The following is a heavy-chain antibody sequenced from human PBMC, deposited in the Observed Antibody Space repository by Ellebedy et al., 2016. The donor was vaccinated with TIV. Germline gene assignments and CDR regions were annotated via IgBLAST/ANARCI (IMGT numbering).Heavy chain of an antibody. CDR1: GFTFSTSI. Sequence: PGGSLRLSCAASGFTFSTSILHWVRQAPGKGLEWVAGLSPDGIGIHYADSVRDRFTVSRDNSNTTLSLQMNSLRTEETAMYYCAKEGFSSGKAGTFDIWGQGTMVTVSS. V-gene: IGHV3-30-3*02. J-gene: IGHJ3*02. CDR3: AKEGFSSGKAGTFDI. CDR2: LSPDGIGI. D-gene: IGHD3-10*01.